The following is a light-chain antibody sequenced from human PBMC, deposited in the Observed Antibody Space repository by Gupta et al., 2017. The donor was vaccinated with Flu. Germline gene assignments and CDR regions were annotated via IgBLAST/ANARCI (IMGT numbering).Light chain of an antibody. CDR3: GTWDSSLSTGV. Sequence: HSVFTQPPSVSAAPAQKVTISCSGSSSNIGNNYVSWYQQLPGTAPKLLIYDNNKRPSGIPDRFSGSKSGTSATRGITGLRTGDEADYYCGTWDSSLSTGVFGGGTKLTVL. V-gene: IGLV1-51*01. J-gene: IGLJ3*02. CDR2: DNN. CDR1: SSNIGNNY.